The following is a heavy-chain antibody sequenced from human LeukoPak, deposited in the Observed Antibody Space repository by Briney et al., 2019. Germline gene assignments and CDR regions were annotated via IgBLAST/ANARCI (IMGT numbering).Heavy chain of an antibody. CDR3: ATFSSGYYYFDY. D-gene: IGHD3-22*01. V-gene: IGHV4-39*01. CDR2: IYYSGST. CDR1: GGSISTSSYY. J-gene: IGHJ4*02. Sequence: SETLSLTCTVSGGSISTSSYYCGWIRQPPGEGLEWIGSIYYSGSTYYNPSLKSRVTISVDTSKNQFSLKLSSVTAADTAVYYCATFSSGYYYFDYWGQGTLVTVSS.